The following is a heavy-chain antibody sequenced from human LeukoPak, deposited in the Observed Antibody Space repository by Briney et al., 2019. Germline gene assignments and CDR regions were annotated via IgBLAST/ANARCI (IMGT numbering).Heavy chain of an antibody. CDR1: GYTFTGYY. V-gene: IGHV1-2*02. J-gene: IGHJ4*02. D-gene: IGHD3-16*01. CDR3: ARVRVGEDLDY. CDR2: INPNSGGT. Sequence: ASVKVSCKASGYTFTGYYMHWVRQAPGQGLEWVGWINPNSGGTNYAQKFQGRVTMTRDASISAAYMELSRLTSDDTAVYYCARVRVGEDLDYWGQGTLVTVSS.